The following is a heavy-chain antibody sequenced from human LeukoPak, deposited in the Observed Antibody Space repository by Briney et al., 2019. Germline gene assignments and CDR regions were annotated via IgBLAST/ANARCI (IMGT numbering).Heavy chain of an antibody. D-gene: IGHD2-2*01. CDR3: ARHSSQDIVVVPAAWWIDY. CDR2: IYPGDSDT. CDR1: GYSFTSYW. Sequence: GESLKISCKGSGYSFTSYWIGWVRQMPGKGLEWMGIIYPGDSDTRYGPSFQGQVTISADKSISTAYLQWSSLKASDTAMYYCARHSSQDIVVVPAAWWIDYWGQGTLVTVSS. V-gene: IGHV5-51*01. J-gene: IGHJ4*02.